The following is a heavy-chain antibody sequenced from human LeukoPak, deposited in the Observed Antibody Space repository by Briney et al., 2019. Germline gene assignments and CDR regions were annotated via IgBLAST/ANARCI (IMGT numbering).Heavy chain of an antibody. Sequence: GGSLRPSCAASGFTFSTYNMNWVRQAPGKGLEWVSSISTSSYYIFYADSVKGRFTISRDNAKNSLYLQMNSLRDEDTAVYYCARDLILADSSGSSAHDYWGQGTLVTVSS. CDR3: ARDLILADSSGSSAHDY. CDR1: GFTFSTYN. D-gene: IGHD2-15*01. CDR2: ISTSSYYI. V-gene: IGHV3-21*01. J-gene: IGHJ4*02.